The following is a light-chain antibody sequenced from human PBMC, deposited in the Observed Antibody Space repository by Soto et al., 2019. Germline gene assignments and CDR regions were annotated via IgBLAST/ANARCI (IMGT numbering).Light chain of an antibody. CDR1: RNLSRYF. V-gene: IGKV3-20*01. CDR3: QQYGSSPGT. J-gene: IGKJ1*01. CDR2: GAS. Sequence: LTLPPGPVSLSTMEIDFLSCNPSRNLSRYFLAWYQHKPGQAPRLLISGASSRATGIPDRFSGSGSETDFTLTISRLEPEDFAVYYCQQYGSSPGTFGQGTKVDIK.